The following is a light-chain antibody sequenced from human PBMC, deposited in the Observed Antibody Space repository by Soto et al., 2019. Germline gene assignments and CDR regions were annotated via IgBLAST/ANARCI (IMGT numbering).Light chain of an antibody. V-gene: IGLV2-23*01. J-gene: IGLJ1*01. CDR3: CSYATGSSYI. CDR1: SSDVGTYNL. CDR2: EGN. Sequence: QSALTQPASVSGSPGQSITISCTGGSSDVGTYNLVSWYQQHPGEAPKLIIYEGNKRPSGVSNRFSGSRSGNTASLTISGLQAEDEADYYCCSYATGSSYILGTGTNLTVL.